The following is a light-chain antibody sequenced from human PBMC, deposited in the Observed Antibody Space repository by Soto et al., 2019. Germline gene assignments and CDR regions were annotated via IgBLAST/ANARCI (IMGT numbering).Light chain of an antibody. CDR1: QNINKY. J-gene: IGKJ5*01. Sequence: EIVLTQSPGTLSLSPGERATLSCRTSQNINKYLAWYQRKPGQAPRLLIYDASNRATGIPARFSGSGSGTDFTLTISSLEPEDFAVYYCQQRSNWPITFGQGTRLEIK. CDR2: DAS. V-gene: IGKV3-11*01. CDR3: QQRSNWPIT.